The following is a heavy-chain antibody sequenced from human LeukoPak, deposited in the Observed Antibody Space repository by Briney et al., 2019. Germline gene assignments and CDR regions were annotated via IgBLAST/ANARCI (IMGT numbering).Heavy chain of an antibody. CDR3: AGAEPRGIIWYPY. D-gene: IGHD6-13*01. J-gene: IGHJ4*02. CDR1: GGSISIYH. Sequence: SETLSLICTVSGGSISIYHWSWIRQPAGKGLEWIGRFKTSGSTNYNPSLKSRVTMSVDTSKNQFSLKLSSVTAADTAVYYCAGAEPRGIIWYPYWGQGTLVTVSS. V-gene: IGHV4-4*07. CDR2: FKTSGST.